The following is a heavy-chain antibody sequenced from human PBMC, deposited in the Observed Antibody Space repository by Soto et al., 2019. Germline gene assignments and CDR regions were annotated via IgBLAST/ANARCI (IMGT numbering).Heavy chain of an antibody. CDR3: GKDLGGTGGCDF. CDR2: ISYDGSNK. CDR1: GFTFSTYG. Sequence: QVRLVESGGGVVQPGRSLRLSCAASGFTFSTYGIHWVRQAPGKGLEWVAVISYDGSNKYYADSVKGRFTISRDNSKNTLYLQMNSLGAEDTAVYYCGKDLGGTGGCDFWDQGTLVTVSS. J-gene: IGHJ4*02. V-gene: IGHV3-30*18. D-gene: IGHD3-16*01.